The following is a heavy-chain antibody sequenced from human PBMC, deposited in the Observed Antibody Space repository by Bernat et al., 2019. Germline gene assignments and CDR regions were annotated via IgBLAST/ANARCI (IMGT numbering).Heavy chain of an antibody. CDR1: GYTFTGYY. Sequence: QVQLVQSGAEVKKPGASVKVSCKASGYTFTGYYMHWVRQAPGQGLEWMGRINPNSGGTNYAQKFKGRVTMTRDASISTACMELSRLRSDDTAVYYCARDEGSTSQYYYYYMDVWGKGTTVTVSS. CDR3: ARDEGSTSQYYYYYMDV. CDR2: INPNSGGT. V-gene: IGHV1-2*06. D-gene: IGHD2-2*01. J-gene: IGHJ6*03.